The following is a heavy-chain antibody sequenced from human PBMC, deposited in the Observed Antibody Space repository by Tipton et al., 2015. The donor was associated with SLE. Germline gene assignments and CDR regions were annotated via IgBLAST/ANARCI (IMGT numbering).Heavy chain of an antibody. D-gene: IGHD1-1*01. V-gene: IGHV4-39*07. Sequence: TLSLTCTVSGGSISSSSYYWGWIRQPPGKGLEWIGSIYYSGSTNYNPSLKSRVTISVDTSKNQFSLKLSSVTAADMAVYYCARLDARRDAFDIWGQGTMVTVSS. CDR2: IYYSGST. CDR3: ARLDARRDAFDI. J-gene: IGHJ3*02. CDR1: GGSISSSSYY.